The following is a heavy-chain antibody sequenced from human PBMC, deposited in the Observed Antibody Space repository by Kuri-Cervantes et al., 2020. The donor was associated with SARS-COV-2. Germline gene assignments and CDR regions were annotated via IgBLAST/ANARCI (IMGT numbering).Heavy chain of an antibody. CDR3: ARGAAVAGISPWYYFDY. D-gene: IGHD6-19*01. J-gene: IGHJ4*02. Sequence: GGSLRLSCAASGFTFSSYSMNWVRQAPGKGLEWVSSISSSNSYIYYADSVKGRFTISRDNAKNSLYLQMNSLRAEDTAVYYCARGAAVAGISPWYYFDYWGQGTLVTVSS. CDR1: GFTFSSYS. CDR2: ISSSNSYI. V-gene: IGHV3-21*01.